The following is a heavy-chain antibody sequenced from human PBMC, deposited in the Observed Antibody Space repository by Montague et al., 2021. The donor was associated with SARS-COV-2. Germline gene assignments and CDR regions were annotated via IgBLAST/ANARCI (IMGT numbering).Heavy chain of an antibody. Sequence: SLRLSCAASGFTFSSYAMRWVRQAPGKGPEWVSAISGSSGSTYFADSVKGRFTISRDNSKNTLYLQMHSLRAEDTAVYYCARYISSSTTPFDYWGQGTLVTVSS. CDR2: ISGSSGST. D-gene: IGHD6-6*01. CDR3: ARYISSSTTPFDY. V-gene: IGHV3-23*01. J-gene: IGHJ4*02. CDR1: GFTFSSYA.